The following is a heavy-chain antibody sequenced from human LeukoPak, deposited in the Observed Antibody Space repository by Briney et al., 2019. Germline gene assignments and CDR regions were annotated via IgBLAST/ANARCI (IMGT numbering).Heavy chain of an antibody. V-gene: IGHV4-61*02. D-gene: IGHD1-26*01. CDR2: IYTSGST. J-gene: IGHJ4*02. Sequence: SETLSLTCTVSGGSISSGSYYWSWIRQPAGKGLEWIGRIYTSGSTNYNPSLKSRVTISVDTSKNQFSLKLSSVTAADTAVYYCARGRRIVGAPFDYWGQGTLVTVSS. CDR3: ARGRRIVGAPFDY. CDR1: GGSISSGSYY.